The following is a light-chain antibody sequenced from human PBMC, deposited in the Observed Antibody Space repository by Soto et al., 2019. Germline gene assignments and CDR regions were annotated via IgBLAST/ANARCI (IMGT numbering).Light chain of an antibody. CDR1: QSISSW. CDR2: EAS. Sequence: TQMSPSPSRLTASVGDIVTITCRASQSISSWLDWYQQKPGKAPKFLIYEASSLESGVPSRFSGSGSGTDFTLTISSLQPEDFATYYCQQSYSTLITFGQGTRLEIK. CDR3: QQSYSTLIT. J-gene: IGKJ5*01. V-gene: IGKV1-5*03.